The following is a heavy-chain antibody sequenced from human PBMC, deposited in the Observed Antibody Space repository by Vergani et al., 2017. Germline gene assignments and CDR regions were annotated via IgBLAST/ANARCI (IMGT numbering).Heavy chain of an antibody. J-gene: IGHJ4*02. CDR1: GASVNSYY. CDR3: ARSRIYYGAGSPDY. D-gene: IGHD3-10*01. CDR2: VSFRGAT. Sequence: QVKLQESGPGLVKPSETLSLTCTVSGASVNSYYWSWIRQPPGKGLEWMGYVSFRGATLYDPSVKGRMTISLTTSSNQFSLYLTSVTAADTAVYYCARSRIYYGAGSPDYWGQGTLVTVSS. V-gene: IGHV4-59*02.